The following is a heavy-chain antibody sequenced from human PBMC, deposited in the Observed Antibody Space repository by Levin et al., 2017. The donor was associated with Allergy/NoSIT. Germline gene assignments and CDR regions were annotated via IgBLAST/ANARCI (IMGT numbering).Heavy chain of an antibody. D-gene: IGHD2/OR15-2a*01. CDR3: AKDNMVGFSHH. CDR1: GFTFSSSA. Sequence: PGESLKISCAASGFTFSSSAMNWVRQAPGKGLKWVSGISDSGGNTDYADSVKGRFTISRDNSKNTLYLQMNSLRAEDTAVYYCAKDNMVGFSHHWGQGTLVTVSS. J-gene: IGHJ1*01. V-gene: IGHV3-23*01. CDR2: ISDSGGNT.